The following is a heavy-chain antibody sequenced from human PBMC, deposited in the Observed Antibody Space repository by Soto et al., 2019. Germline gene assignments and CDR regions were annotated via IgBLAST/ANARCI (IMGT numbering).Heavy chain of an antibody. CDR1: GFTFSSYA. CDR2: VSIGGST. Sequence: DVQLLESGGGLVQPAGSLRLYCAASGFTFSSYAMGLVRQGPGKGLEWVAVVSIGGSTHYADSVRGRFTISRDDSKNTLSLQMNSLTAEDTAVYFCAKRRGAGGHFDYWGQGALVTVSS. J-gene: IGHJ4*02. CDR3: AKRRGAGGHFDY. D-gene: IGHD2-15*01. V-gene: IGHV3-23*01.